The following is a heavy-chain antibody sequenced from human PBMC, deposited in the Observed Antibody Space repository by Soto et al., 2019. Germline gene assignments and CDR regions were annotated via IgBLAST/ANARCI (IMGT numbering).Heavy chain of an antibody. CDR1: GGTFSSYA. CDR3: ARDSGESSGRYYSYYYGMDV. D-gene: IGHD1-26*01. CDR2: IIPIFGTA. V-gene: IGHV1-69*01. Sequence: QVQLVQSGAEVKKPGSSVKVSCKASGGTFSSYAISWVRQAPGQGLEWMGGIIPIFGTANYAQKFQGRVTISADESTSTAYMELSSLRSEDTAVYYCARDSGESSGRYYSYYYGMDVWGQGTTVTVSS. J-gene: IGHJ6*02.